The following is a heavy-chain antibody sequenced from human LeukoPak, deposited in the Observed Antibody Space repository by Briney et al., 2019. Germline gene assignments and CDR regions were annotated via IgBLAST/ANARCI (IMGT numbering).Heavy chain of an antibody. V-gene: IGHV3-33*01. CDR3: ARERKRAYYYYYGMDA. CDR2: IWYDGSNK. J-gene: IGHJ6*02. Sequence: GGSLRLSCAASGFTFSSYGMHWVRQAPGKGLEWVAVIWYDGSNKYYADSVKGRFTISRDNSKNTLYLQMNSLRAEDTAVYYCARERKRAYYYYYGMDAWGQGTTVTVSS. CDR1: GFTFSSYG. D-gene: IGHD1-14*01.